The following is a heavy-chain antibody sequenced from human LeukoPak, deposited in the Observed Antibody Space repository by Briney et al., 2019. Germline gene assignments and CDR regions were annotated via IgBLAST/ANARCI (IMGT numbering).Heavy chain of an antibody. CDR1: GFTFSSYA. D-gene: IGHD6-6*01. J-gene: IGHJ4*02. CDR3: ARVGAARRPFDY. V-gene: IGHV3-23*01. CDR2: ISGSGGST. Sequence: GGSLRLSCAASGFTFSSYAMSWVRQAPGKGLEWVSAISGSGGSTYYADSVKGRFTISRDNAKNSLYLQMNSLRAEDTAVYYCARVGAARRPFDYWGQGTLVTVSS.